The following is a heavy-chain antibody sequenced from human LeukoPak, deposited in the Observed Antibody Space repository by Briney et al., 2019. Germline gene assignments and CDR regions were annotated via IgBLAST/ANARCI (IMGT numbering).Heavy chain of an antibody. CDR2: ISSSSSYI. J-gene: IGHJ5*02. Sequence: GGSLRLSCAASGFTFSRYSMNCVREAPGEGGEWVSSISSSSSYIYYADSVKGRFTISRDNAKNSLYLQMNSLRAEDTAVYYCARFSRSSTTWGQGTLVTVSS. CDR1: GFTFSRYS. D-gene: IGHD1-1*01. CDR3: ARFSRSSTT. V-gene: IGHV3-21*01.